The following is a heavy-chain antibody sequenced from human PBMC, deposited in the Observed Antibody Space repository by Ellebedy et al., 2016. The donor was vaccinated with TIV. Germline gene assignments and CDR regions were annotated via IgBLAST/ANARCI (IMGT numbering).Heavy chain of an antibody. V-gene: IGHV4-39*02. CDR1: GDSISSSNYY. Sequence: MPSETLSLTCAVSGDSISSSNYYWGWIRQPPGKGLEWIGTIYYSGTTYYNPSLKTRVTISVDTSKNHFSLKLNSVIAADTAVYFCARPVSILAADWFDPWGQGTLVTVSS. CDR2: IYYSGTT. J-gene: IGHJ5*02. CDR3: ARPVSILAADWFDP. D-gene: IGHD6-13*01.